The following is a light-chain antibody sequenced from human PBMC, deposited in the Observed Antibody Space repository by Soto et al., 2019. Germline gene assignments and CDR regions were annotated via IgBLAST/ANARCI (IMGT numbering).Light chain of an antibody. CDR3: QQRSNWPPT. Sequence: EIVLPQSPATLSLSPGERATLSCRASQSVSSYLAWYQQKPGQAPRLLIYDASNRATGIPARFSGSGSGTDFTLTISSLEPEDFAVYYCQQRSNWPPTVGGGTKVESK. J-gene: IGKJ4*01. CDR2: DAS. CDR1: QSVSSY. V-gene: IGKV3-11*01.